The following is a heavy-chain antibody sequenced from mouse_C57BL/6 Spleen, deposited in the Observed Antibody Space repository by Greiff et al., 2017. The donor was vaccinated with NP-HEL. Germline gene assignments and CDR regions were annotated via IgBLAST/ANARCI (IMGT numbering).Heavy chain of an antibody. Sequence: LMESGGDLVKPGGSLKLSCAASGFTFSSYGMSWVRQTPDKRLEWVATISSGGSYTYYPDSVKGRFTISRDNAKNTLYLQMSSLKSEDTAMYYCARQGTGLFAYWGQGTLVTVSA. CDR2: ISSGGSYT. D-gene: IGHD4-1*01. CDR3: ARQGTGLFAY. J-gene: IGHJ3*01. CDR1: GFTFSSYG. V-gene: IGHV5-6*01.